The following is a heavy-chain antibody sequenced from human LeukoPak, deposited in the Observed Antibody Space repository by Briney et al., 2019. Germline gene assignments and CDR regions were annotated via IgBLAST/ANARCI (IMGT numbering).Heavy chain of an antibody. CDR1: GGSISSYY. J-gene: IGHJ6*02. CDR3: ARDTRSRASRAPLAGLTDYYYYYGMDV. CDR2: IYYSGST. Sequence: SEILSLTCTVSGGSISSYYWSWIRQPPGEGLEWIGYIYYSGSTNYNPSLKSRVTISVDTSKNQFSLKLSSVTAADTAVYYCARDTRSRASRAPLAGLTDYYYYYGMDVWGQGTTVTVSS. V-gene: IGHV4-59*01. D-gene: IGHD1-26*01.